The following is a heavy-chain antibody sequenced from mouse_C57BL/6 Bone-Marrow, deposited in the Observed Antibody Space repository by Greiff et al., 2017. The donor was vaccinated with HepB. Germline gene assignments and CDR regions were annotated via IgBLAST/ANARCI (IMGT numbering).Heavy chain of an antibody. J-gene: IGHJ3*01. V-gene: IGHV14-2*01. CDR2: IDPEDGET. CDR3: ASLKYYGRGAY. D-gene: IGHD1-1*01. CDR1: GFNIKDYY. Sequence: EVQLQQSGAELVKPGASVKLSCTASGFNIKDYYMHWVKQRTEQGLEWIGRIDPEDGETKYAPKFQGKATITADTSSNTAYLQLSSLTSEDTAVYYCASLKYYGRGAYWGQGTLVTVSA.